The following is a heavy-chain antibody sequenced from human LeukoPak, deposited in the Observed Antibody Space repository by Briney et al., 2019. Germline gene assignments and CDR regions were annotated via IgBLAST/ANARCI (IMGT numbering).Heavy chain of an antibody. V-gene: IGHV4-4*02. CDR1: GGSISTSNW. D-gene: IGHD3-16*01. CDR3: ARSPRITFGGVRFDS. CDR2: IYHSGST. J-gene: IGHJ5*01. Sequence: PSETLSLTCTVSGGSISTSNWWNWVRQPPGKGLQWIGEIYHSGSTNYNPSLKGRVTISLDKSKNLFSLKLSSVTAADTAVYYCARSPRITFGGVRFDSWGQGTLVTVSS.